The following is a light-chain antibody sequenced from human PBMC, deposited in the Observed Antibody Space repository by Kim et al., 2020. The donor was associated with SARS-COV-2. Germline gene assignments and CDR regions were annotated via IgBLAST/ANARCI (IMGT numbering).Light chain of an antibody. V-gene: IGKV1-17*01. J-gene: IGKJ5*01. Sequence: ASVGDKVTITCRASQDIRNKLGWYQQNPGRAPKRLIYGASSLQSGVPSRFSGSGSGTEFTLPISSLQPEDCATYFCLQHNTYPITFGQGTRLEIK. CDR3: LQHNTYPIT. CDR2: GAS. CDR1: QDIRNK.